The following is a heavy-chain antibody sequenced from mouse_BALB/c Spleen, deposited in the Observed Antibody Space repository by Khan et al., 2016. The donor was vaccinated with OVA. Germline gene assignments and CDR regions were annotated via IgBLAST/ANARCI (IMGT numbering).Heavy chain of an antibody. Sequence: QVQLQQSGAELARPGASVKMSCKTSGYTFTSYTMHWIRQRPGQALKWIGHINPSNNYTNYNQNFKDKATLIVDKSSNTAYMQVSSLTAEGSAVDYCVREGAYHRSDGWFAYWGQGTLVTVSA. CDR3: VREGAYHRSDGWFAY. CDR2: INPSNNYT. V-gene: IGHV1-4*01. D-gene: IGHD2-14*01. J-gene: IGHJ3*01. CDR1: GYTFTSYT.